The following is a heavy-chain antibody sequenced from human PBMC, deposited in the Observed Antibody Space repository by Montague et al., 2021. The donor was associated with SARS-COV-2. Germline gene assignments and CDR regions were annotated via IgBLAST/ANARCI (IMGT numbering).Heavy chain of an antibody. J-gene: IGHJ6*03. V-gene: IGHV4-34*01. CDR1: GSSFSGYY. Sequence: CAVHGSSFSGYYWNWIRQSPGKGLEWIGEINHGGSTEFSPSLKGRLTISTDTSKNQFSLKLTSVAAADAAVYYCARLRDGVVPSPILGVGPFYSYYYMDVWGRGTPVTVSS. CDR3: ARLRDGVVPSPILGVGPFYSYYYMDV. D-gene: IGHD3-10*01. CDR2: INHGGST.